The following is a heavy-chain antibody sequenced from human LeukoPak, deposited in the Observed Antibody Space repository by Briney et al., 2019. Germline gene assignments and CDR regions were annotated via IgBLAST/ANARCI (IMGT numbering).Heavy chain of an antibody. CDR2: IYTSGST. V-gene: IGHV4-61*02. Sequence: SETLSLTCTVSGGSISSGSYYWSWIRQPAGKGLEWIGRIYTSGSTNYNPSLKSRVTISVDTSKNQFSLKLSSVTAADTAVYYCARVYGSGRQADYYYYMDVWGKGTTVTVSS. CDR1: GGSISSGSYY. D-gene: IGHD3-10*01. CDR3: ARVYGSGRQADYYYYMDV. J-gene: IGHJ6*03.